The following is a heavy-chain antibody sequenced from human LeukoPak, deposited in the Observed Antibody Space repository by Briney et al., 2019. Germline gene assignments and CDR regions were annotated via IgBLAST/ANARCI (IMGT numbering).Heavy chain of an antibody. V-gene: IGHV4-31*03. D-gene: IGHD5-18*01. CDR2: IYYSGST. Sequence: PSETLSLTCTVSGGSISSGGYYWSWIRQPPGKGLEWIGYIYYSGSTYYNPSLKSRVTISVDTSKNQFSLKLSSVTAADTAVYYCARESGRIQLWSEFDYWGQGTLVTVSS. CDR3: ARESGRIQLWSEFDY. CDR1: GGSISSGGYY. J-gene: IGHJ4*02.